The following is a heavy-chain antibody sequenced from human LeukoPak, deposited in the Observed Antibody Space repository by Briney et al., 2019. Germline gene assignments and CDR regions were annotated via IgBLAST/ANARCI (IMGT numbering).Heavy chain of an antibody. CDR2: INSDGSST. CDR3: ARECSSGWYFDY. Sequence: GGSLRLSCAASGFTFSSYWMYWVRQAPGKGLVWVSRINSDGSSTSYADSVKGRFTISRDNAKNTLYLQMNSLRAEDTAVYYCARECSSGWYFDYWGQGTLVTVSS. CDR1: GFTFSSYW. D-gene: IGHD6-19*01. J-gene: IGHJ4*02. V-gene: IGHV3-74*01.